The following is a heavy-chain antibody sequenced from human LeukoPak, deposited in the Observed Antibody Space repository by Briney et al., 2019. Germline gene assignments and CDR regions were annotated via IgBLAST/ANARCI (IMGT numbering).Heavy chain of an antibody. V-gene: IGHV3-66*01. J-gene: IGHJ3*02. D-gene: IGHD5-18*01. CDR2: IYSGGST. CDR3: AREVDTAMVTPAFDI. CDR1: GFTVSSNY. Sequence: GGSLRLSCAASGFTVSSNYMSWVRQAPGKGLEWVSVIYSGGSTYYADSVKGRFTISRDNSKNTLYLQMNSLRAEDTAVYYCAREVDTAMVTPAFDIWGQGTMVTVSS.